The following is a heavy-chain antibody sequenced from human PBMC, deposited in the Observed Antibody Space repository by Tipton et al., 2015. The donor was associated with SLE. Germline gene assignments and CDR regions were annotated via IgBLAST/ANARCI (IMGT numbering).Heavy chain of an antibody. Sequence: GLVKPSGTLSLTCAVSGDTIDGNTYFWDWIRQPPGKGLMLIGSISYSGATSYNPSLKSRVTISVDTSKNHFSLSLISVTAADTAVYYCARLTPWGYDYWGPGMLVTVSS. V-gene: IGHV4-39*07. CDR3: ARLTPWGYDY. D-gene: IGHD7-27*01. CDR1: GDTIDGNTYF. J-gene: IGHJ4*02. CDR2: ISYSGAT.